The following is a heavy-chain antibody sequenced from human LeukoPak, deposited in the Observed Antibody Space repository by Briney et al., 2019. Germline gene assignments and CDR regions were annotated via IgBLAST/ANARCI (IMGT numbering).Heavy chain of an antibody. D-gene: IGHD3-10*01. CDR1: GGSISSGSYY. CDR2: IYTSGST. CDR3: ARKGGPRGAFDI. J-gene: IGHJ3*02. Sequence: PSETLSLTCTVSGGSISSGSYYWSWIRQPAGKGLEWIGRIYTSGSTNYNPSLKSRVTISVDTSKNQFSLKLSSVTAADTAVYYCARKGGPRGAFDIWGQGTMVTVSS. V-gene: IGHV4-61*02.